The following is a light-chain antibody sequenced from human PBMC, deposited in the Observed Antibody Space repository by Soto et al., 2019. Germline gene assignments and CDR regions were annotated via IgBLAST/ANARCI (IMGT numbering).Light chain of an antibody. V-gene: IGLV1-51*01. CDR1: SSNIGGNS. Sequence: QSVLTQPPSVSAAPGQRVTISCSGSSSNIGGNSVSWYQQLPGTAPKLLIYDDDKRPSGIPDRFSGSKSGTSATLGITGFQAGDEADYYCGSWDSSLSAYVFGTGTRSPS. CDR3: GSWDSSLSAYV. CDR2: DDD. J-gene: IGLJ1*01.